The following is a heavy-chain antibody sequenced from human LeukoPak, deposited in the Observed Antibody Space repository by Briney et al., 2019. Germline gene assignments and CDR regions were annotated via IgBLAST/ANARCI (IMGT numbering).Heavy chain of an antibody. V-gene: IGHV3-74*03. J-gene: IGHJ3*01. D-gene: IGHD5-12*01. CDR1: GFTFSSFW. Sequence: GGSLRLSCAASGFTFSSFWMHWVRQAPGKGLVWVSRVSDDGSTTTYADSVKGRFTISRDNAKNTLYLQMNSLRAEDTAVYYCARDGGHGGYDYAMDLWGQGTMVTVSS. CDR3: ARDGGHGGYDYAMDL. CDR2: VSDDGSTT.